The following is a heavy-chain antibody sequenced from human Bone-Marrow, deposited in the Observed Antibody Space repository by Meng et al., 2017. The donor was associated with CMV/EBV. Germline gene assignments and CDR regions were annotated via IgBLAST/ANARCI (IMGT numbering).Heavy chain of an antibody. V-gene: IGHV3-30*04. D-gene: IGHD2-21*01. J-gene: IGHJ4*02. CDR2: ISYDGLTT. CDR3: AARVVDY. CDR1: GLTFSDYA. Sequence: GGSLRLSCAASGLTFSDYAMHWVRQAPGKGLEWVALISYDGLTTFYADSVKGRVTVSRDNSKSTLYLQMNSLRVEDTAVYYCAARVVDYWGQGTLVTVSS.